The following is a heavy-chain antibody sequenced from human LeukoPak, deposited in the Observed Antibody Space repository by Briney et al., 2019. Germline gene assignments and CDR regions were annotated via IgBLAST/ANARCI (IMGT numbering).Heavy chain of an antibody. CDR3: ANKVGGAFDV. Sequence: SETLSLTCTVSGGSISSSSYYWGWIRQPPGKGLEWIGSIDYSGSTYYNPSLKSRVTISVDTSKNQFSLKLSSVTAADTAVYFCANKVGGAFDVWGQGKLVTVSA. V-gene: IGHV4-39*07. CDR1: GGSISSSSYY. CDR2: IDYSGST. J-gene: IGHJ3*01.